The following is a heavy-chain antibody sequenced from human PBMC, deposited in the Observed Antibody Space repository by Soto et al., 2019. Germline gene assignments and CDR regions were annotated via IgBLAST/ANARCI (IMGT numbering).Heavy chain of an antibody. Sequence: GGSLRLSCAASGFTFSSYAMNWVRQAPGKGLEFVSAISDSGGSTYYADFVKGRFTISRDNSKDTLYLQMDSLRAEDTALYYCAKEGWGDYYFYMDVWGKGTTVTVSS. V-gene: IGHV3-23*01. CDR1: GFTFSSYA. CDR3: AKEGWGDYYFYMDV. CDR2: ISDSGGST. D-gene: IGHD3-16*01. J-gene: IGHJ6*03.